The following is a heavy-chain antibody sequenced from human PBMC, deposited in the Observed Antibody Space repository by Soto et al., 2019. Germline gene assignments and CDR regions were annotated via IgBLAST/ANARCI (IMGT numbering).Heavy chain of an antibody. J-gene: IGHJ3*02. D-gene: IGHD3-3*01. CDR1: GGTFSSYA. Sequence: QVQLVQSGAEVKKPGSAVKVSCKASGGTFSSYAISWVRQAPGQGREWMGGIIPIFGTAHYAQKFQGRVTITADESTSTAYMELSSLRSDDTAVYYCARAVAAIWSGYPTNAFDIWGQGTMVTVSS. CDR2: IIPIFGTA. V-gene: IGHV1-69*01. CDR3: ARAVAAIWSGYPTNAFDI.